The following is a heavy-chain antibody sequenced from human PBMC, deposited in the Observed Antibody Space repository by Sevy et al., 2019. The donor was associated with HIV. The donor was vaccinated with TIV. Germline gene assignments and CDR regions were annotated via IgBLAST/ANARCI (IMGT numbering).Heavy chain of an antibody. J-gene: IGHJ5*02. CDR3: ARLRSNRAFDP. D-gene: IGHD4-17*01. CDR2: IYHSGST. V-gene: IGHV4-30-2*01. CDR1: GGSISSGGYS. Sequence: SETLSLTCAVSGGSISSGGYSWSWIRQPPGKGLEWSGYIYHSGSTYYNPSLKSRVTISVDRSKNQFSLKLSSVTAADTAVYYCARLRSNRAFDPWGQGTLVTVSS.